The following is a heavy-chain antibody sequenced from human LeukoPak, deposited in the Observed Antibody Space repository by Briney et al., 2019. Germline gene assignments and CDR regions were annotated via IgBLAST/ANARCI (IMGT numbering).Heavy chain of an antibody. J-gene: IGHJ4*02. V-gene: IGHV3-21*01. CDR1: GFTFSIYS. CDR3: ATNTRYFDWLPDY. CDR2: IGSGSKYI. Sequence: PGGSLRLSCTPSGFTFSIYSMTWVRQAPGKGLEWVSSIGSGSKYIYYADSVKGRFTTSRDNAKNSLYLQMNSLRVEDTAVYYCATNTRYFDWLPDYWGQGTVVTVSS. D-gene: IGHD3-9*01.